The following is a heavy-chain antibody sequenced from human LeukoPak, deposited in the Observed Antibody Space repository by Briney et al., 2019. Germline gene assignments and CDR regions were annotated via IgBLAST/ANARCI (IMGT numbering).Heavy chain of an antibody. CDR1: GGTFSSYA. J-gene: IGHJ4*02. V-gene: IGHV1-69*13. D-gene: IGHD3-16*02. CDR2: IIPIFGTA. Sequence: ASVKVSCKASGGTFSSYAISWVRQAPGQGLEWMGGIIPIFGTANYAQKFQGRVTITADESTSTAYMELSSLRSEDTAVYYCARVHYDYVWGGYRGYFDYWGQGTLVTVSS. CDR3: ARVHYDYVWGGYRGYFDY.